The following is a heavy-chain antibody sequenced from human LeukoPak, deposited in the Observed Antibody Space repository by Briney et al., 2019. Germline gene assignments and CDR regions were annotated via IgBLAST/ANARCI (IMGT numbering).Heavy chain of an antibody. Sequence: GGSLRLSCAASGFTFSSYVMNWVRQAPGKGLEWVSFISRSGSAIHYADSVRGRFTISRDNAKNSLYLQMSRLRAEDTAVYYCAREKLSFFDSSGYFDYWGQGTLVTVSS. CDR2: ISRSGSAI. V-gene: IGHV3-48*03. D-gene: IGHD3-22*01. CDR1: GFTFSSYV. CDR3: AREKLSFFDSSGYFDY. J-gene: IGHJ4*02.